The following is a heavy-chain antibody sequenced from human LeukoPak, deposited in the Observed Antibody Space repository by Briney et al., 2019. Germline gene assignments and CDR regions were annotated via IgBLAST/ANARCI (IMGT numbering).Heavy chain of an antibody. CDR3: ARDEVGATGQALDY. D-gene: IGHD1-26*01. V-gene: IGHV4-31*03. CDR1: GGSISSGGYY. J-gene: IGHJ4*02. Sequence: SETLSLTCTVSGGSISSGGYYWSWIRQHAGKGLEWIGYIYYSGSTYYNPSLKSRVTISVDTSKNQFSLKLSSVTAADTAVYYCARDEVGATGQALDYWGQGTLVTVSS. CDR2: IYYSGST.